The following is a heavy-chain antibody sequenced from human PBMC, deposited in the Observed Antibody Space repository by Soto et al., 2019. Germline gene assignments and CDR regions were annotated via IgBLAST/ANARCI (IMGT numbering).Heavy chain of an antibody. V-gene: IGHV1-18*01. CDR2: ISAYNGHT. D-gene: IGHD3-9*01. CDR1: GYTFTSYR. Sequence: QVQLVQSGAEVKKPGASVKVSCKASGYTFTSYRISWVRQAPGQGLEWMGWISAYNGHTNYAQKLQGRVTMTTDTTTNTAYMELRSLRSDDPDVYYCARVDVEGRYCDRFDCWLHGTLVTVSS. J-gene: IGHJ4*01. CDR3: ARVDVEGRYCDRFDC.